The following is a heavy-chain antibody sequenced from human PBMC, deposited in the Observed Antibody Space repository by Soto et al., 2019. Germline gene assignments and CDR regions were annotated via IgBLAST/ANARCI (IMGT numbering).Heavy chain of an antibody. CDR3: ARVGTTVVSHKTANWFDP. Sequence: ASVKVSCKASGGTFSSYAISWVRQAPGQGLEWMGGIIPIFGTANYAQKFQGRVTITADESTSTAYMELSSLRSEDTAVYYCARVGTTVVSHKTANWFDPWGQGTLVTAPQ. V-gene: IGHV1-69*13. CDR1: GGTFSSYA. CDR2: IIPIFGTA. D-gene: IGHD4-17*01. J-gene: IGHJ5*02.